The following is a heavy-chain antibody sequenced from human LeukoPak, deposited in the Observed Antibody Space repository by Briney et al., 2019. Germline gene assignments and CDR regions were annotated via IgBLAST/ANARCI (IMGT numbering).Heavy chain of an antibody. CDR2: ITGSGHTT. CDR3: AKAIRNLGWYFDL. V-gene: IGHV3-23*01. D-gene: IGHD3-3*01. CDR1: GFTFSSYA. Sequence: GGSLRLSCAASGFTFSSYAMSWVRQAPGKGLEWVSGITGSGHTTYYADSVKGRFTISRDNCKNTLYVQMNSLRAEDTAVYYCAKAIRNLGWYFDLWGRGTLVTVSS. J-gene: IGHJ2*01.